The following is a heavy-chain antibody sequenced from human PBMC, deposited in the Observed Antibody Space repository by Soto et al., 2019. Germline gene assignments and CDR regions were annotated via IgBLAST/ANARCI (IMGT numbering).Heavy chain of an antibody. CDR2: MNPNSGNT. CDR3: ARERTRGFDP. J-gene: IGHJ5*02. Sequence: QVQLVQSGAEVKKPESSVKVSCKAPGGTFSTYAISWVRRATGQGLEWMGWMNPNSGNTAYAQKFQGRVTMTRNTSISTAHMELSSLRSEDTAVYYCARERTRGFDPWGQGTLVTVSS. V-gene: IGHV1-8*02. CDR1: GGTFSTYA.